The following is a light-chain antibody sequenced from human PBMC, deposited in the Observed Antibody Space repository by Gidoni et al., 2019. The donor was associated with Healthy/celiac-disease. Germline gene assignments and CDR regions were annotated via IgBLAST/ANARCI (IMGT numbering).Light chain of an antibody. CDR2: AAS. CDR1: QGISNY. V-gene: IGKV1-27*01. J-gene: IGKJ1*01. Sequence: DIKKTQSPYSLAASVGDRVTITCRASQGISNYVAWYQQKPGKVPKLLIYAASTLQSGVPSRFSGSGSGTDFTLTISSLQPEDVATYYCQKYNSAPWTFGQGTKVEIK. CDR3: QKYNSAPWT.